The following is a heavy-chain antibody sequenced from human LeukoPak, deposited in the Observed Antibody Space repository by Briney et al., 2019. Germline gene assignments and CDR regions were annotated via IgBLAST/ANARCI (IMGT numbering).Heavy chain of an antibody. CDR2: ISSSSSTI. CDR3: AKGVVGATKYSFDY. V-gene: IGHV3-48*01. Sequence: GGSLRLSCAASGFTFSSYSMNWVRQAPGKGLGWGSCISSSSSTIYYADSVKGRFTISRDNSKNTLYLQMNSLRAEDTAVYYCAKGVVGATKYSFDYWGQGTLVTVSP. CDR1: GFTFSSYS. J-gene: IGHJ4*02. D-gene: IGHD1-26*01.